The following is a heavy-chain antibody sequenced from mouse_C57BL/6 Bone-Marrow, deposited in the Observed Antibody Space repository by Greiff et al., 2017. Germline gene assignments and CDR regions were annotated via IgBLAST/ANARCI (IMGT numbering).Heavy chain of an antibody. V-gene: IGHV5-6*02. Sequence: DVKLVESGGDLVKPGGSLKLSCAASGFTFSSYGMSWVRQTPDKRLEWVATISSGGSYTYYPDSVKGRFTISRDNAKNTLYLQMSSLKSEDTAMYYCARWWVLDAMDYWGQGTSVTVSS. J-gene: IGHJ4*01. D-gene: IGHD2-3*01. CDR3: ARWWVLDAMDY. CDR1: GFTFSSYG. CDR2: ISSGGSYT.